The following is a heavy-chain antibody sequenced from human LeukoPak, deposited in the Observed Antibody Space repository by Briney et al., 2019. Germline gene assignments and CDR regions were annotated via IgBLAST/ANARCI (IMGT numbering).Heavy chain of an antibody. CDR1: GFTFGSYA. CDR2: ITNNGGDT. V-gene: IGHV3-23*01. Sequence: GGSLRLSCAASGFTFGSYAMSWVRQAPGKGLDWVPAITNNGGDTYHADSVKGRFTISRDNSKKMLYLQMDSLRVEDTALYYCAKGSASSRPYYFDYWGQGTLVSVSS. D-gene: IGHD6-6*01. J-gene: IGHJ4*02. CDR3: AKGSASSRPYYFDY.